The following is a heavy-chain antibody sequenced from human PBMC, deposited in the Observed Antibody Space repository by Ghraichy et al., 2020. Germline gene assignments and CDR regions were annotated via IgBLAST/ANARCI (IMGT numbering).Heavy chain of an antibody. CDR2: ISAYNGNT. Sequence: SVKVSCKASGYTFTSYGISWVRQAPGQGLEWMGWISAYNGNTNYAQKLQGRVTMTTDTSTSTAYMELRSLRSDDTAVYYCARVDPIYGSGWYGRPPFDYWGQGTLVTVSS. D-gene: IGHD6-19*01. J-gene: IGHJ4*02. CDR1: GYTFTSYG. V-gene: IGHV1-18*01. CDR3: ARVDPIYGSGWYGRPPFDY.